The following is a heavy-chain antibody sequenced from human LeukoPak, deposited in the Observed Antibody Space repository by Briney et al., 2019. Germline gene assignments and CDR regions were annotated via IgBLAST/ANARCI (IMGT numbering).Heavy chain of an antibody. CDR2: ISSSSNYI. J-gene: IGHJ3*02. CDR1: GFTFSTSS. V-gene: IGHV3-21*01. Sequence: GGSLTLSCAASGFTFSTSSMNWVRQAPGKGLEWVSSISSSSNYIYYADSVKGRFTISRDNAKNSLYLQMNSLRAEDTAVYYCARGRDYYDSSGTSTDIWGQGTMVTVSS. D-gene: IGHD3-22*01. CDR3: ARGRDYYDSSGTSTDI.